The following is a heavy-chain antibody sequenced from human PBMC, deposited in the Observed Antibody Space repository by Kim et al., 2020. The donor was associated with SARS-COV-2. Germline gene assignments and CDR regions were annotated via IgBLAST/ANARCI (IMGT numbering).Heavy chain of an antibody. V-gene: IGHV3-23*01. CDR1: GFTFSNYA. J-gene: IGHJ4*02. CDR3: GASDY. CDR2: ISDSGLRT. Sequence: GGSLRLSCAASGFTFSNYAMSWARQAPGKGLEWVSTISDSGLRTHYADSVKGRFTICRDNTKSTLFLQMNYLRAEETAIYYYGASDYWGKGSLVTVSS.